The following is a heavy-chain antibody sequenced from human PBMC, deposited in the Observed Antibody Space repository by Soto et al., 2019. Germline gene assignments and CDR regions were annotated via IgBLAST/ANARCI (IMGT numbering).Heavy chain of an antibody. CDR1: GFTFGHYA. CDR2: ISYDGDNE. CDR3: AKDGGPVYCNSPGCSAKHLDY. V-gene: IGHV3-30*18. Sequence: QVQLEESGGGVVQPGRSLRLSCAASGFTFGHYAMHWVRQAPGKGLEWLAIISYDGDNEYYAGSVRGRFTISRDNSKNTLYLQTNNLRHEDTAVYYCAKDGGPVYCNSPGCSAKHLDYWVQGTLVTVSS. D-gene: IGHD2-2*01. J-gene: IGHJ4*02.